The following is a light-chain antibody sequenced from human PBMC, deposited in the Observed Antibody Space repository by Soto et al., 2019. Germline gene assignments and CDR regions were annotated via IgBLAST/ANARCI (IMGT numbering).Light chain of an antibody. CDR2: TAS. J-gene: IGKJ2*01. Sequence: DIQMTQSPSTLSASVGDRVTITCRASQSISSWLAWYQQKPGKAPTLLIYTASSLESRVPSRFSGSGSATEFTLTISSLQPEDFATYYCQQYNSYSYTFGQGTKLEIK. CDR1: QSISSW. V-gene: IGKV1-5*03. CDR3: QQYNSYSYT.